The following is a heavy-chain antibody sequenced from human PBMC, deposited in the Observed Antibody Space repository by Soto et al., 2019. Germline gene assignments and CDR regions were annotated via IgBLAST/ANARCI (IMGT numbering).Heavy chain of an antibody. J-gene: IGHJ4*02. D-gene: IGHD3-10*01. Sequence: GGSLRLSCAASGFTFSSYAMSWVRQAPGKGLEWVSGISGSGANTYHADSVKGRFTISRDNSKNTLYLQMNSLRPEDTAVYYCTKDNSGTYYTSDHWGQGTLVT. CDR3: TKDNSGTYYTSDH. CDR2: ISGSGANT. CDR1: GFTFSSYA. V-gene: IGHV3-23*01.